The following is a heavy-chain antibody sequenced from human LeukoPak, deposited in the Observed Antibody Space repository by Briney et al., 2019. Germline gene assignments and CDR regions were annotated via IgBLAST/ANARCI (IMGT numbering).Heavy chain of an antibody. V-gene: IGHV3-23*01. CDR2: LSGGGDST. Sequence: PGGSLRLSCEASGFTFSSNAMSWVRQAPGEGLEWVSALSGGGDSTYYADSVKGRFTISRDNSKNTLYLQMNSLRAEDTAVYYCAKDPTDTAMVFFDYWGQGTLVTVSS. D-gene: IGHD5-18*01. CDR3: AKDPTDTAMVFFDY. J-gene: IGHJ4*02. CDR1: GFTFSSNA.